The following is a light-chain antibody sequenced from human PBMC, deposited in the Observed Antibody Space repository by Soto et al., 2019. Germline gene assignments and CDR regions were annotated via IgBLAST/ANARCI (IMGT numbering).Light chain of an antibody. J-gene: IGKJ5*01. CDR1: QSISSH. CDR3: QQTYSPPPIT. Sequence: DIQMTQSPSSLSASAGDRVTITCRSSQSISSHLHWYQQKPGKAPKLLIYASSVLQSGVPSRFSGSGSGTDFTLTIRSLQPEDFATYYCQQTYSPPPITFGQGTRREIK. CDR2: ASS. V-gene: IGKV1-39*01.